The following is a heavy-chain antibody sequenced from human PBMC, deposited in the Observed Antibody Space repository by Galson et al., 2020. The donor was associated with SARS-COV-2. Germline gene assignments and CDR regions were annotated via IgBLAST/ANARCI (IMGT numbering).Heavy chain of an antibody. CDR2: INRNTDHI. V-gene: IGHV3-21*01. D-gene: IGHD2-15*01. CDR1: GFSISNFN. Sequence: GGSLRLSCAASGFSISNFNMNWVRQAPGKGLEWVSSINRNTDHIYYADSVKGRFTISRDSANNSLLLQMSSLRAEDAALYYCVRDGGYYHPFDIWGQGTMVTVSS. J-gene: IGHJ3*02. CDR3: VRDGGYYHPFDI.